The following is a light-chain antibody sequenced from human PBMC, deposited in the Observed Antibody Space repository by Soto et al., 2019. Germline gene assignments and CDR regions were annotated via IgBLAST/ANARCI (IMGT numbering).Light chain of an antibody. V-gene: IGKV1-17*01. CDR2: LAS. Sequence: DIQMTQFPSSLSASVGDRVTITCRTSQGIGNDLGWYQHKPGKAPKRLIFLASTLDSGVPSRFSGGGFGTAFTLTISSLQPEDSATYYCLHHYNYPLTLGGGTKGEIK. CDR1: QGIGND. CDR3: LHHYNYPLT. J-gene: IGKJ4*01.